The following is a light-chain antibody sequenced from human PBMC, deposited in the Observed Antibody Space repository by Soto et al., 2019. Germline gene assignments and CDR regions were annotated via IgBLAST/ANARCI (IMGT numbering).Light chain of an antibody. CDR1: QRLTSSY. V-gene: IGKV3-20*01. J-gene: IGKJ1*01. Sequence: EIVLTQSPGTLSLSPGERATLSCRASQRLTSSYLAWFQQKPGQAPRLLIYGVSSRATGIPDRFSGSGSGTDFTLTITRLEPEDFAVYYCQQSVSSRMFGQGTKVEIK. CDR2: GVS. CDR3: QQSVSSRM.